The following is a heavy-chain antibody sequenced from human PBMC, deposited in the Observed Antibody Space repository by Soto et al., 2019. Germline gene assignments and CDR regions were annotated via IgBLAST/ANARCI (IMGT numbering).Heavy chain of an antibody. J-gene: IGHJ6*02. D-gene: IGHD3-3*01. CDR1: GGSFSGYY. CDR2: INHSGST. CDR3: ARGEGRVWLFYKRNYFSYGMDV. V-gene: IGHV4-34*01. Sequence: SETLSLTCAVYGGSFSGYYWSWIRQPPGKGLEWIGEINHSGSTNYNPSLKSRVTISVDTSKNQFSLKLSSVTAADTAVYYCARGEGRVWLFYKRNYFSYGMDVWGQGTTVTVSS.